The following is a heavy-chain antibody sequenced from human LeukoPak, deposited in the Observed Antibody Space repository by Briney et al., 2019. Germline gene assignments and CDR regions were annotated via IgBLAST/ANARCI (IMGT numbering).Heavy chain of an antibody. V-gene: IGHV4-39*07. CDR2: IYYSGST. Sequence: SETLSLTCTVSGVSISSSNSYWGWIRQPPGKGLEWIGSIYYSGSTYYNPSLKSRVTISVDTSKNQFSLKLSSVTAADTAVYYCARGGQVGATFDYWGQGTLVTVSS. D-gene: IGHD1-26*01. CDR3: ARGGQVGATFDY. J-gene: IGHJ4*02. CDR1: GVSISSSNSY.